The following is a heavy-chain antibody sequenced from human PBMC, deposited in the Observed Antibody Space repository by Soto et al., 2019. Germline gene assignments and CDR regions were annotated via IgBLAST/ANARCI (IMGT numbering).Heavy chain of an antibody. CDR1: GFPFNTYT. Sequence: GGSLRLSCAASGFPFNTYTMTWVRQAPGKGLEWVSAISGSGATTYYADSVKGRFTISRDNSKNTLYLQMNSLRAEDTALFYCAKAAISRGWVYYYYGMDVWGQGTTVT. CDR2: ISGSGATT. J-gene: IGHJ6*02. V-gene: IGHV3-23*01. CDR3: AKAAISRGWVYYYYGMDV. D-gene: IGHD6-19*01.